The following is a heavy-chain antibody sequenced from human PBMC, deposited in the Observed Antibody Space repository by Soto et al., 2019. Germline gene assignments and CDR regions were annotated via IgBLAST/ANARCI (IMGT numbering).Heavy chain of an antibody. CDR2: ISHDGNSH. CDR3: VKAQERSAQYFAVVITAFDF. D-gene: IGHD3-22*01. V-gene: IGHV3-30*18. Sequence: GGSLRLSCEGSGFSFSNYGIHWVRQAPGKGLEWVAVISHDGNSHHLADSGRGRLTISRDNSKNTVFLHMTSLRREDSAVYHCVKAQERSAQYFAVVITAFDFWGQGTMVTVSS. J-gene: IGHJ3*01. CDR1: GFSFSNYG.